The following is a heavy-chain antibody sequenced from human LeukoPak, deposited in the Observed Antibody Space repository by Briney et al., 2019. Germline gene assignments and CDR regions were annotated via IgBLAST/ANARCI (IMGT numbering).Heavy chain of an antibody. Sequence: ASVTVSCKASGYTFTGYYMHWVRQAPGQGLEWMGWINPNSGGTNYVQKFQGWVTMTRDTSISTAYMELSRLRSDDTAVYYCARGKIAAAGTKYYGMDVWGKGTTVTVSS. V-gene: IGHV1-2*04. CDR3: ARGKIAAAGTKYYGMDV. CDR2: INPNSGGT. J-gene: IGHJ6*04. D-gene: IGHD6-13*01. CDR1: GYTFTGYY.